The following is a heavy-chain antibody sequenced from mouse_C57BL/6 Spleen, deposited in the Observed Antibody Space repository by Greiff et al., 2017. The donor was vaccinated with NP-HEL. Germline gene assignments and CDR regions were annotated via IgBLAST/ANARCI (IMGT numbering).Heavy chain of an antibody. Sequence: VQLQQSGPELVKPGASVKISCKASGYAFSSSWMNWVKQRPGKGLEWIGRIYPGDGDTNYNGKFKGKATLTADKSSSTAYMQLSSLTSEDSAVYFCARSNWESFFDYWGQGTTLTVSS. CDR3: ARSNWESFFDY. D-gene: IGHD4-1*01. CDR2: IYPGDGDT. CDR1: GYAFSSSW. V-gene: IGHV1-82*01. J-gene: IGHJ2*01.